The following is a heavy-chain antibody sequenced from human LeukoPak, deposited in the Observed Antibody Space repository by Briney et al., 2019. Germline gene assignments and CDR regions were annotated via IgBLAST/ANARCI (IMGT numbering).Heavy chain of an antibody. J-gene: IGHJ4*02. Sequence: ASVKVSCKASGGTFSSYTISWVRQAPGRGLEWMGWISAYNGNTNYAQKLQGRVTMTTDTSTSTAYMELRSLRSDDTAVYYCARDSAMDSSGRFDYWGQGTLVTVSS. CDR2: ISAYNGNT. CDR1: GGTFSSYT. CDR3: ARDSAMDSSGRFDY. D-gene: IGHD6-19*01. V-gene: IGHV1-18*01.